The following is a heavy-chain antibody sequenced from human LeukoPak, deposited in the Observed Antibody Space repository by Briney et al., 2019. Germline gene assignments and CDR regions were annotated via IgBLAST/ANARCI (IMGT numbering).Heavy chain of an antibody. D-gene: IGHD2-2*01. Sequence: ASVKVSCKASGYTFTSYDINWVRQATGQGLEWMGWMNPNSGNTGYAQKFQGRVTMTRNTSISTAYMELSSLRSEDTAVYYCARECVPQPEDIVVVPAAYQYYYYGMDVWGQGTTVTVSS. CDR1: GYTFTSYD. CDR2: MNPNSGNT. J-gene: IGHJ6*02. CDR3: ARECVPQPEDIVVVPAAYQYYYYGMDV. V-gene: IGHV1-8*01.